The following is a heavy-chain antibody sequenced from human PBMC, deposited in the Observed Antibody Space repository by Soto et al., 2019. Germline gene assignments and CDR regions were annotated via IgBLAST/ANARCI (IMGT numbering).Heavy chain of an antibody. D-gene: IGHD2-2*01. CDR3: ARDPMVVVPAAMGGDYYYYGMDV. CDR1: GYTFTSYA. V-gene: IGHV1-3*01. Sequence: QVPLVQSGAEVKKPGASVKVSCKASGYTFTSYAMHWVRPAPGQRLEWMGWINAGNGKTKYSQKFQGRVTITRDTSASTAYMELSSLRSEDTAVYYCARDPMVVVPAAMGGDYYYYGMDVWGQGTTVTVCS. CDR2: INAGNGKT. J-gene: IGHJ6*02.